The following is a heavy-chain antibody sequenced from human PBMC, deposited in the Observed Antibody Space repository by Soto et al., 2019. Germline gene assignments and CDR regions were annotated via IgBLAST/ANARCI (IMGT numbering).Heavy chain of an antibody. Sequence: QVQLVQSGAEVKKPGASVKVSCKASGYTFTSNDINWVRQAPGQGPEWMGWMNPDNGKTGFAQKFQGRITMTRNTSISTAYMELSSLRSDDTAVYFCARPLCSSTRCGPYFFDSWGQGSLVTFSS. V-gene: IGHV1-8*01. CDR2: MNPDNGKT. CDR1: GYTFTSND. D-gene: IGHD2-2*01. J-gene: IGHJ4*02. CDR3: ARPLCSSTRCGPYFFDS.